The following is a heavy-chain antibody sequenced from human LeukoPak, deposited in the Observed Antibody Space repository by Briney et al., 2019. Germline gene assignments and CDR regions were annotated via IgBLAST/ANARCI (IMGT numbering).Heavy chain of an antibody. V-gene: IGHV3-21*01. CDR2: ISSSSSYI. D-gene: IGHD3-10*01. CDR1: GFTFSSYS. J-gene: IGHJ3*02. CDR3: ARRELLWFGGTDAFDI. Sequence: GGSLRLSCAASGFTFSSYSMNWVRQAPGKGLEWVSSISSSSSYIYYADSVKGRFTISRDNAKNSLYLQMNSLRAEDTAVYYCARRELLWFGGTDAFDIWGQGTMVTVSS.